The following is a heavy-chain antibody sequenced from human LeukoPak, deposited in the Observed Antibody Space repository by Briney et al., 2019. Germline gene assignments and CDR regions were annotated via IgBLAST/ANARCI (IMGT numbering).Heavy chain of an antibody. V-gene: IGHV4-34*01. Sequence: SETLSLTCAVYGGSFSVYYWTWIRQPPGKGLEWIGEINHRRSTKYSPSLKSRVTISVDTSKNQFSLKLSSVTAADTAVYYCASRGVRFAYYYYMDVWGKGTTVTISS. J-gene: IGHJ6*03. CDR2: INHRRST. CDR3: ASRGVRFAYYYYMDV. D-gene: IGHD3-10*01. CDR1: GGSFSVYY.